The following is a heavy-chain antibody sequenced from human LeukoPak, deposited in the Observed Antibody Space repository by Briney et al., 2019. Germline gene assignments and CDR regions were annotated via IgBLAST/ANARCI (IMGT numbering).Heavy chain of an antibody. CDR1: GGSFSGYY. CDR2: INHSGST. J-gene: IGHJ6*03. V-gene: IGHV4-34*01. CDR3: ARGKYSSGWGYYYYMDV. Sequence: PSETLSLTCAVYGGSFSGYYWSWIRQPPGKGLEWIGEINHSGSTNYNPSLKSRVTISVDTSKNQFSLKLSSVTAADTAVYYCARGKYSSGWGYYYYMDVWGKGTTVTVSS. D-gene: IGHD6-19*01.